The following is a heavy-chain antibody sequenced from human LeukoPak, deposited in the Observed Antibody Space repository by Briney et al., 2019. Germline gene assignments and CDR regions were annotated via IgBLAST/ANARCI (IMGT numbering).Heavy chain of an antibody. CDR1: GFTFSSYA. D-gene: IGHD2-21*02. CDR3: ARAYCGGDCYSTYYYYGMDV. J-gene: IGHJ6*02. CDR2: ISYDGTNK. Sequence: PGGSLRLSCAASGFTFSSYAMPWVRQAPGKGLEWVAIISYDGTNKYYVDSVKGRFTISRDNSKNTLYLQMNSLRAEDTAVYFCARAYCGGDCYSTYYYYGMDVWGQGTTVTVSS. V-gene: IGHV3-30-3*01.